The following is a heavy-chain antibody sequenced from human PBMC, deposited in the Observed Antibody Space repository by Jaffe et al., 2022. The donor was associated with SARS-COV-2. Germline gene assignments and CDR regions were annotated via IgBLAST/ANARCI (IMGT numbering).Heavy chain of an antibody. CDR2: IIPILGIA. CDR1: GGTFSSYT. J-gene: IGHJ5*02. CDR3: ARSDPGPFDP. Sequence: QVQLVQSGAEVKKPGSSVKVSCKASGGTFSSYTISWVRQAPGQGLEWMGRIIPILGIANYAQKFQGRVTITADKSTSTAYMELSSLRSEDTAVYYCARSDPGPFDPWGQGTLVTVSS. V-gene: IGHV1-69*02.